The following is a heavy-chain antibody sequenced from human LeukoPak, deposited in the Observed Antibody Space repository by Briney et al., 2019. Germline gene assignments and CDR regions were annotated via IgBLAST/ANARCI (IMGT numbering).Heavy chain of an antibody. D-gene: IGHD3-10*01. CDR3: ARVVVRGVINYYYSYMDV. V-gene: IGHV4-4*07. J-gene: IGHJ6*03. CDR2: IYTSGST. CDR1: GGSNISYY. Sequence: PSETLSLTCTVSGGSNISYYWSWIRQPAGKGLEWIGRIYTSGSTNYNPSLKSRVTISVDKSKNQFSLKLSSVTAADTAVYYCARVVVRGVINYYYSYMDVWGKGTTVTVSS.